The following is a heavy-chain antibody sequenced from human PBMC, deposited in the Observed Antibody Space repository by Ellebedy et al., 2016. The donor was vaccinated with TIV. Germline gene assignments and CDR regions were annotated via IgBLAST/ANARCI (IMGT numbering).Heavy chain of an antibody. V-gene: IGHV4-4*07. CDR1: GGSISSYY. Sequence: MPGGSLRLSCTVSGGSISSYYWSWIRQPAGKGLEWIGRIYTGGSTNYNPSLQSRVTMSVDTSKNQFSLKLSSVTAADTAVYYCAGGYSSGWTDYWGQGTLVTVSS. CDR2: IYTGGST. CDR3: AGGYSSGWTDY. J-gene: IGHJ4*02. D-gene: IGHD6-19*01.